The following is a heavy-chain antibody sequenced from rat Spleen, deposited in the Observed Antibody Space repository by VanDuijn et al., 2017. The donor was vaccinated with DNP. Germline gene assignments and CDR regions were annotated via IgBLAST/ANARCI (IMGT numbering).Heavy chain of an antibody. J-gene: IGHJ2*01. D-gene: IGHD1-11*01. Sequence: EVQLVESGGGLVQPGRSLKLSCAASGFTFSDYYMAWVRQAPMKGLEWVAYIAYDGGMTYYGDSVKGRFTISRDNAKNTLYLQMDSLRSEDTATYYCVTRGKYGGYDYWGQGVMVTVSS. CDR3: VTRGKYGGYDY. V-gene: IGHV5-22*01. CDR2: IAYDGGMT. CDR1: GFTFSDYY.